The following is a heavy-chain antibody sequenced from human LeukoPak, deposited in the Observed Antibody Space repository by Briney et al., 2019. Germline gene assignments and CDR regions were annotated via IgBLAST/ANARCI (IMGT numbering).Heavy chain of an antibody. V-gene: IGHV3-23*01. Sequence: GGSLRLSCTASGFTFSSYAMSWVRQAPGKGLEWGSTISGGGDTTYYADSVKGRFTISRDNSKNTLYLQMNSLRAEDTAKYYRAKSCTSFYYGMDVWGQGTTVTVSS. CDR1: GFTFSSYA. CDR3: AKSCTSFYYGMDV. CDR2: ISGGGDTT. D-gene: IGHD2-2*01. J-gene: IGHJ6*02.